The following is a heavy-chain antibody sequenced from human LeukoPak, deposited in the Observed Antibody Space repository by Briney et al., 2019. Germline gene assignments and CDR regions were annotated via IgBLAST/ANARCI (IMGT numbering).Heavy chain of an antibody. CDR2: IYYGGST. V-gene: IGHV4-30-4*01. CDR3: ARVGVGATYSGDDY. CDR1: GGSISSGDYY. J-gene: IGHJ4*02. Sequence: PSQTLSLTCTVSGGSISSGDYYWSWIRQPPGKGLEWIGYIYYGGSTYYNPSLKSRVTISVDTSKNQFSLKLSSVTAADTAVYYCARVGVGATYSGDDYWGQGTLVTVSS. D-gene: IGHD1-26*01.